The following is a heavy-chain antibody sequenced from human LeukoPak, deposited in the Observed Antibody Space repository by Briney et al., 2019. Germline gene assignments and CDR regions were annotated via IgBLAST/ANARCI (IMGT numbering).Heavy chain of an antibody. D-gene: IGHD2/OR15-2a*01. V-gene: IGHV3-74*01. CDR3: VSFYEAY. Sequence: GGSLRLSCAASGDYWTHWVRQAPGKGLVWVSHINSDGSWTSYADSVKGRFTISKDNAKNTVYLQMNNLRAEDTAVYYCVSFYEAYWGRGTLVTVSS. J-gene: IGHJ4*02. CDR2: INSDGSWT. CDR1: GDYW.